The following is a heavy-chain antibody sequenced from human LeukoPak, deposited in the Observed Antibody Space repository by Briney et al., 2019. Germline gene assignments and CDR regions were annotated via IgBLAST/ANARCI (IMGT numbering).Heavy chain of an antibody. CDR3: VKDKYSDGFFDY. CDR2: ITWDGSNT. CDR1: GFTFDDYA. V-gene: IGHV3-43D*03. Sequence: GGSLRLSCAASGFTFDDYAMSWVRQGPGKGLQWLALITWDGSNTYYTDSVRGRFAISRDNSKDALYLQMDGLRVEDTGFYYCVKDKYSDGFFDYWGRGTLVTVSS. J-gene: IGHJ4*02. D-gene: IGHD5-12*01.